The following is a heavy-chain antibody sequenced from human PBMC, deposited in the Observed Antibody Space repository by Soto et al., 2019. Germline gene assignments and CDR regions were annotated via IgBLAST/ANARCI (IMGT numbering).Heavy chain of an antibody. J-gene: IGHJ6*02. CDR2: INPETGGT. V-gene: IGHV1-2*02. D-gene: IGHD2-2*01. Sequence: QVQLVQSGADVKTPGASVRFSCKASGYTFTGYYVHWVREAPGQGLEWMGWINPETGGTSYAQKFQGRATLSRDTSINTAYLELSRLRFDDAAVYFCARERYQVISDGMDVWGQGTTVTVSS. CDR3: ARERYQVISDGMDV. CDR1: GYTFTGYY.